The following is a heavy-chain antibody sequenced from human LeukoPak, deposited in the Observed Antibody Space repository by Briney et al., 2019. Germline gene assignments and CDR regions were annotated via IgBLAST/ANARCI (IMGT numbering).Heavy chain of an antibody. Sequence: SETLSITCTVSGGSISPHYWTWIRQTPGKGLEWIGYVYYNGLTSYNASLRSRLILSVDTARNQVSLKLTSVTAADTAVYYCTREVSTVTFDYWGQGTLVTVSS. J-gene: IGHJ4*02. CDR3: TREVSTVTFDY. CDR2: VYYNGLT. V-gene: IGHV4-59*11. D-gene: IGHD4-17*01. CDR1: GGSISPHY.